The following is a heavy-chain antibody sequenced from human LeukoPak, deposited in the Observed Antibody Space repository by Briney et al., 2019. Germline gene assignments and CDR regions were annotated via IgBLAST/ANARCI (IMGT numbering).Heavy chain of an antibody. V-gene: IGHV3-30*02. CDR2: IRYDGSNK. CDR3: ANGGGAYDVIDY. CDR1: EFTFSSYE. Sequence: GGSLRLSCAASEFTFSSYEMNWVRQAPGKGLEWVAYIRYDGSNKFYTVSVKGRFTISRDNSKNTLYLQMNSLRSEDTGVYYCANGGGAYDVIDYWGQGTLVTVSS. J-gene: IGHJ4*02. D-gene: IGHD3-16*01.